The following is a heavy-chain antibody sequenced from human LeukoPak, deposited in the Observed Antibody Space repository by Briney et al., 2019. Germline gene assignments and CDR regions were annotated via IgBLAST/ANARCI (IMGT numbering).Heavy chain of an antibody. D-gene: IGHD1-1*01. V-gene: IGHV3-23*01. Sequence: GGSLRLSCAASGFTFSSYSMSWVRQAAGRGLEWVARISGIGGRIDYADSVKGRFTISRDNSKNTLSLQVNSLTAEDTAVHYCAKNPRLEGWIYFDSWGQGILVTVSS. CDR2: ISGIGGRI. CDR3: AKNPRLEGWIYFDS. CDR1: GFTFSSYS. J-gene: IGHJ4*02.